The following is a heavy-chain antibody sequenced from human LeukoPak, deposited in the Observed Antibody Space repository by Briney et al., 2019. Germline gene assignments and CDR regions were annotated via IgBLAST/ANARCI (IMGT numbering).Heavy chain of an antibody. Sequence: GGSLRLSCEASGITFSSYDMSWVRQAPGKGLEWISAISDRGKTDYADSVKGRFTIPRDNSKNTLYLQLSSLRAEDTAMYYCAKLPTIFGVADSFDIWGQGTFVTVSS. CDR2: ISDRGKT. CDR1: GITFSSYD. V-gene: IGHV3-23*01. J-gene: IGHJ3*02. CDR3: AKLPTIFGVADSFDI. D-gene: IGHD3-3*01.